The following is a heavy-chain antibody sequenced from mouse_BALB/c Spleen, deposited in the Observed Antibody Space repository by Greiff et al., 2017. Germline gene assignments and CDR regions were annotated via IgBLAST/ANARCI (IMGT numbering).Heavy chain of an antibody. Sequence: QVHVKQSGAELVKPGASVKLSCKASGYTFTSYYMYWVKQRPGQGLEWIGEINPSNGGTNFNEKFKSKATLTVDKSSSTAYMQLSSLTSEDSAVYYCTTTMITRVFAYWGQGTLVTVSA. D-gene: IGHD2-4*01. J-gene: IGHJ3*01. CDR2: INPSNGGT. CDR1: GYTFTSYY. CDR3: TTTMITRVFAY. V-gene: IGHV1S81*02.